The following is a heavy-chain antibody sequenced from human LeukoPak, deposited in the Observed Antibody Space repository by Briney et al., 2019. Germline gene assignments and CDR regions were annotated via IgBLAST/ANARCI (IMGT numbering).Heavy chain of an antibody. CDR1: GFTFSTYS. Sequence: GGSLRLSCAASGFTFSTYSMNWVRQAPGKGLEWVSSISSSSSSIYYADSVKGRFTISRDNAKDSLYLQMNSLRAEDTAVYYCARDSSSHYFDYWGQGTLVTVSS. J-gene: IGHJ4*02. D-gene: IGHD6-6*01. V-gene: IGHV3-21*01. CDR3: ARDSSSHYFDY. CDR2: ISSSSSSI.